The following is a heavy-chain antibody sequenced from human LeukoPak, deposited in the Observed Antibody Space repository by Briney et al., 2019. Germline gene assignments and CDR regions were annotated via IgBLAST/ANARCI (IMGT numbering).Heavy chain of an antibody. D-gene: IGHD2-2*01. J-gene: IGHJ4*02. CDR3: AKDVTPYQLLSLGLDY. Sequence: GGSLRLSCAASGFTFSSYGMHWVRQAPGKGLEWVAVISYDGSNKYYADSVKGRFTISRDNSKNTLYLQMNSLRAEDTAVYYCAKDVTPYQLLSLGLDYWGQGTLVTVSS. CDR2: ISYDGSNK. V-gene: IGHV3-30*18. CDR1: GFTFSSYG.